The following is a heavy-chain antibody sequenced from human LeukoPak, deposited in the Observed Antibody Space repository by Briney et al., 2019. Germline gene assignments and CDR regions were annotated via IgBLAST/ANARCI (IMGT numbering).Heavy chain of an antibody. CDR2: ISGSGRST. Sequence: GGSLRLSCAASGLSFSIYAVSWVRQAPGKGLEWVSAISGSGRSTYYADSVKGRFTISRDHSKNTLYLQMSSLRVEDTAVYYCAKEVEYYFDSWGQGTLVTVSS. J-gene: IGHJ4*02. CDR1: GLSFSIYA. V-gene: IGHV3-23*01. CDR3: AKEVEYYFDS.